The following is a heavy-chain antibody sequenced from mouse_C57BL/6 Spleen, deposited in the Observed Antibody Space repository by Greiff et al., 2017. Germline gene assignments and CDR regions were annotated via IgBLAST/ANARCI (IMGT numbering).Heavy chain of an antibody. CDR2: INPSNGGT. CDR3: ARGRDYDSYWYFDV. J-gene: IGHJ1*03. V-gene: IGHV1-53*01. D-gene: IGHD2-4*01. Sequence: QVHVKQPGTELVKPGASVKLSCKASGYTFTSYWMHWVKQRPGQGLEWIGNINPSNGGTNYNEKFKSKATLTVDKSSSTAYMQLSSLTSEDSAVYYCARGRDYDSYWYFDVWGTGTTVTVSS. CDR1: GYTFTSYW.